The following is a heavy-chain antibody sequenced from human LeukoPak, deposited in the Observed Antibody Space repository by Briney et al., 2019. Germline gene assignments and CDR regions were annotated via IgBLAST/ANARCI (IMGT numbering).Heavy chain of an antibody. CDR3: ARGPYGDYQN. CDR2: VFYSGST. D-gene: IGHD4-17*01. V-gene: IGHV4-59*01. J-gene: IGHJ1*01. CDR1: GDSINGYC. Sequence: PSETLSLTCSVSGDSINGYCWSWIRQPPGKGLEWIGYVFYSGSTNYNPSLKSRVTISVDTSKNQFSLKLSSVTAADTAVYYCARGPYGDYQNWGQGTLVTVSS.